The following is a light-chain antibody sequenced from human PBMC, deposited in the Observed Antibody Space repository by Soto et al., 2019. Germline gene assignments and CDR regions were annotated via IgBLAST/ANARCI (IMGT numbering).Light chain of an antibody. CDR2: DAS. Sequence: DIQMTQTPSSLSASVGDRVTITCQASQDINKYLNWYQQKPAKAPKLLIYDASNLETGVPLRFSGSGSGTDFTFTISSLQPEDIGTYYCQQYDTLITFGQGTRLEI. J-gene: IGKJ5*01. CDR1: QDINKY. V-gene: IGKV1-33*01. CDR3: QQYDTLIT.